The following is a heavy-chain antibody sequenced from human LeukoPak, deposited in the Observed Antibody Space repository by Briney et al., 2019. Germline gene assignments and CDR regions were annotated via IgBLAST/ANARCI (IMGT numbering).Heavy chain of an antibody. V-gene: IGHV3-23*01. D-gene: IGHD5-18*01. Sequence: GGSLRLSCAASGFTFSSYAMSWVRQAPGKGLEWDSAISGSGGSTYYADSVKGRFTISRDNSKNTLYLQMNSLRAEDTAVYYCAKAGRGEYSYGHYFDYWGQGTLVTVSS. J-gene: IGHJ4*02. CDR1: GFTFSSYA. CDR2: ISGSGGST. CDR3: AKAGRGEYSYGHYFDY.